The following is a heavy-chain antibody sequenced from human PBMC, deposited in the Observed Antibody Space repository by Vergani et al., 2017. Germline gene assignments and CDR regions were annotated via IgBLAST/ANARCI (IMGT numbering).Heavy chain of an antibody. Sequence: QVQLVQSGAEVKKPGASVKVSCKASGYTFTGYYLHWVRQAPGQGLEWMGWINPNSGGKNYAQKFQGRVTMTRDTSISTAYMEMSRLRSDDTAVYYCASGPSRELPYYYYLDVWGKGTTVTVSS. CDR1: GYTFTGYY. CDR3: ASGPSRELPYYYYLDV. V-gene: IGHV1-2*02. J-gene: IGHJ6*03. CDR2: INPNSGGK. D-gene: IGHD1-26*01.